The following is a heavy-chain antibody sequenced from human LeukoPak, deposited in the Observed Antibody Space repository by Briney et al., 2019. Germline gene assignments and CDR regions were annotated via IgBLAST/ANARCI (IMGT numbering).Heavy chain of an antibody. Sequence: GGSLRLSCAASGFTFSDYYMSWIRQAPGKGLEWVSYISSSGSTIYYADSVKGRFTISRDNAKNSLYLQMDSLRADDTAVYYCARDIQRWAFDIWGQGTVVTVSS. CDR3: ARDIQRWAFDI. D-gene: IGHD5-18*01. J-gene: IGHJ3*02. CDR2: ISSSGSTI. V-gene: IGHV3-11*04. CDR1: GFTFSDYY.